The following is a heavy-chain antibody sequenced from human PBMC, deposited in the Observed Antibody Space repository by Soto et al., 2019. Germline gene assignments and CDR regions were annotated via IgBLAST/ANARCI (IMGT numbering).Heavy chain of an antibody. CDR2: IIPILGIA. D-gene: IGHD3-9*01. J-gene: IGHJ5*02. CDR3: ARDPPPSRYFDNWFDP. V-gene: IGHV1-69*04. Sequence: ASVKVSCKASGGTLSSCTISWVRQAPGQGLEWMGRIIPILGIANYAQKFQGRVTITADKSTSTAYMELSSLRSEDTAVYYCARDPPPSRYFDNWFDPWGQGTLVTVSS. CDR1: GGTLSSCT.